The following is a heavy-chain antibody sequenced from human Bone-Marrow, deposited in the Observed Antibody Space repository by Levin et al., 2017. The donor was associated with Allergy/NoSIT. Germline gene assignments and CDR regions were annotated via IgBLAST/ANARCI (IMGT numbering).Heavy chain of an antibody. CDR3: AKQISREGY. D-gene: IGHD1-26*01. CDR2: INEDGSDK. CDR1: GLTFSDYW. V-gene: IGHV3-7*01. J-gene: IGHJ4*02. Sequence: PSGGSLRLSCVVSGLTFSDYWMTWARQVSGKGLEWVASINEDGSDKYYVDSVKGRFTISRDNAKNSLYLQMNNLRAEDTAVYYCAKQISREGYWGQGTLVTVSS.